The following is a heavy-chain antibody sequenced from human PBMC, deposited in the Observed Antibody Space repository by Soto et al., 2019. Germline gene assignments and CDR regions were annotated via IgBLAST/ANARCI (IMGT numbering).Heavy chain of an antibody. CDR3: ANLIAVAGTIGY. Sequence: EVQLLESGGGLVQPGGSLRLSCAASGFTFSSYAMSWVRQAPGKGLEWVSAISGSGGSTYYADSVKGRFTISRDNSKNTLYLLMTRLRAEDRAVYHCANLIAVAGTIGYWGQGTLVTVSS. J-gene: IGHJ4*02. D-gene: IGHD6-19*01. CDR1: GFTFSSYA. V-gene: IGHV3-23*01. CDR2: ISGSGGST.